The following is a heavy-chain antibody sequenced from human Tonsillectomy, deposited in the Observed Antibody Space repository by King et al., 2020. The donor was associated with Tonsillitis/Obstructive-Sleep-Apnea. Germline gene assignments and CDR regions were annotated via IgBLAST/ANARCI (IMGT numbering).Heavy chain of an antibody. J-gene: IGHJ3*02. D-gene: IGHD6-6*01. CDR2: IDHSGST. CDR1: GGSFSGYY. V-gene: IGHV4-34*01. Sequence: HVQLQQWGAGLLKPSETLSLTCAVYGGSFSGYYWSWIRQPPGKGLEWIGEIDHSGSTNYNASLKSRVTISLDTSKNLFSLNLSSVTAADTAVYYCARASEAFDIWGQVTMFTVSS. CDR3: ARASEAFDI.